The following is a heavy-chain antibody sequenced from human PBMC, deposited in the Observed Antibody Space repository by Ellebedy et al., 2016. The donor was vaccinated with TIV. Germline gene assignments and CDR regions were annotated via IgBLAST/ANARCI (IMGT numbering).Heavy chain of an antibody. CDR3: ARNRIVVVDRRQLSWLDP. D-gene: IGHD2-15*01. J-gene: IGHJ5*02. V-gene: IGHV3-33*01. CDR2: IWYDGSNK. Sequence: GGSLRLXCVASGFTFSSYGMHWVRQAPGKGLEWVAVIWYDGSNKYYADSVKGRFTISRDDSKNTLYLQMNSLRAEDTAVYYCARNRIVVVDRRQLSWLDPWGQGTLVTVSS. CDR1: GFTFSSYG.